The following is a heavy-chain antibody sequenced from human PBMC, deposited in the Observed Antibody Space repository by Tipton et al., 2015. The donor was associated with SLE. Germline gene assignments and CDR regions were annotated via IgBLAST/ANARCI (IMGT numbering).Heavy chain of an antibody. D-gene: IGHD3-10*01. CDR1: GFTFDDYA. CDR3: ARVRGGSGALDI. Sequence: SLRLSCAASGFTFDDYAMHWVRQAPGKGLEWVSGISWNSGSIGYADSVKGRFTISVDTSKNQFSLKLSSVTAADTAVYYCARVRGGSGALDIWGQGTMVTVSS. V-gene: IGHV3-9*01. CDR2: ISWNSGSI. J-gene: IGHJ3*02.